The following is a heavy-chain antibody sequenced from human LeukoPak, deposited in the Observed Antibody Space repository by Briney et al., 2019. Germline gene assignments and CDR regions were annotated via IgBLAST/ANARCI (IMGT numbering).Heavy chain of an antibody. Sequence: ASVKVSCKASGYTFTSYDITWVRQATGQGLEWMGWMNPNSGDTAYAQKFQGRVAMTRDTSISTAYMELSSLRSEDTAVYYCARGLGDYYDTSDYYYAVPAHWGQGTLVTVSS. J-gene: IGHJ4*02. V-gene: IGHV1-8*01. CDR2: MNPNSGDT. CDR1: GYTFTSYD. D-gene: IGHD3-22*01. CDR3: ARGLGDYYDTSDYYYAVPAH.